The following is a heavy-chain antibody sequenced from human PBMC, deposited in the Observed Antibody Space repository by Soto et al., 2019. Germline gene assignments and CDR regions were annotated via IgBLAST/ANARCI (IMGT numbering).Heavy chain of an antibody. D-gene: IGHD3-10*01. CDR1: GYTFTSYY. V-gene: IGHV1-46*03. Sequence: QVQLVQSGAEVKKPGASVKVSCKASGYTFTSYYMHWVRQAPGQGLEWMGMINPSGGSASYTQKFQGRVTMTRYTSTNTIYMELSSLRSEDTAVYYCARSHYYGSGAYTPDDNWGQGTLVIVSS. CDR3: ARSHYYGSGAYTPDDN. J-gene: IGHJ4*02. CDR2: INPSGGSA.